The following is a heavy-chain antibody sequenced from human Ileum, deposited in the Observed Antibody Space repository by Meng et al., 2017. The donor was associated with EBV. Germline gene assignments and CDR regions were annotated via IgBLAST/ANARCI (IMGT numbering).Heavy chain of an antibody. V-gene: IGHV6-1*01. J-gene: IGHJ1*01. D-gene: IGHD6-13*01. CDR2: TYYRSKWYY. CDR1: GDSVSSNSAA. Sequence: QVQLQQSGPGLVQPSPTLSLPCAISGDSVSSNSAAWHWIRQSPSRGLEWLGRTYYRSKWYYDYAVSVKSRMTINPDTSKNQFSLQLNSVTPEDTAVYYCARGAYTSTWFWGQGTLVPSPQ. CDR3: ARGAYTSTWF.